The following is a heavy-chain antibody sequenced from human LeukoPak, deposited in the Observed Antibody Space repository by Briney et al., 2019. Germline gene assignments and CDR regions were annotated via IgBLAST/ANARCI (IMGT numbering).Heavy chain of an antibody. D-gene: IGHD1-26*01. J-gene: IGHJ6*02. CDR2: ISGSGGST. CDR3: ARGIYSGSKSGMDV. CDR1: GFTFSSYA. Sequence: PGGSLRLSCAASGFTFSSYAMSWVRQAPGKGLEWVSAISGSGGSTYYADSVKGRFTISRDNAKNTLYLQMNSLRAEDTAAYYCARGIYSGSKSGMDVWGQGTTVTVSS. V-gene: IGHV3-23*01.